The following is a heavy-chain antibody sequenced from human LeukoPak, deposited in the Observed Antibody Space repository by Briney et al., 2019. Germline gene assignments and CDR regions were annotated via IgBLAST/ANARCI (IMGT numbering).Heavy chain of an antibody. D-gene: IGHD1-26*01. CDR1: GYSFTNYW. V-gene: IGHV5-10-1*04. Sequence: GESLKISCKGSGYSFTNYWISWVRQMPGKGLEWMGRIDPSDSYSNYGPSFQGQVTISADKSISTAYLQWSSLKASDTAMYYCARHRVGATSYYFDYWGQGTLVTVSS. CDR2: IDPSDSYS. CDR3: ARHRVGATSYYFDY. J-gene: IGHJ4*02.